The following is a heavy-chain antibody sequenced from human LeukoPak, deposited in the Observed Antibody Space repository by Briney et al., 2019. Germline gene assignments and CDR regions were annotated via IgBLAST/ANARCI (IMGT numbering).Heavy chain of an antibody. CDR2: IGYSSYI. CDR1: GFTFSVYF. Sequence: KSGGSLRLSCAASGFTFSVYFMGWVRQAPGKGLEWVSSIGYSSYIYYADSVKGRFTISRDNAKSSLYLQLNSLRAEDTAVYYCARGATVITPPLDYWGQGTLVTVSS. V-gene: IGHV3-69-1*02. CDR3: ARGATVITPPLDY. J-gene: IGHJ4*02. D-gene: IGHD4-23*01.